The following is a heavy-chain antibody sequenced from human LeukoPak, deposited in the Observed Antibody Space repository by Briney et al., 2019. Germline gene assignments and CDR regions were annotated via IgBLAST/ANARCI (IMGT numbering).Heavy chain of an antibody. Sequence: GGSLRLSCAASGFTLSSYAMSWVRQAPGKGLEWVSVIYSGGSTYYADSVKGRFTISRDNAKNTLYLQMNSLRAEDTAVYYCARGKIAAGDYYYMDVWGKGTTVTVSS. CDR3: ARGKIAAGDYYYMDV. CDR2: IYSGGST. V-gene: IGHV3-66*01. J-gene: IGHJ6*03. CDR1: GFTLSSYA. D-gene: IGHD6-13*01.